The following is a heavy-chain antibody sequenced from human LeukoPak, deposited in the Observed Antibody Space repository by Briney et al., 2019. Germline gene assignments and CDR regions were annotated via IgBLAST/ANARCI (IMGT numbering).Heavy chain of an antibody. CDR3: ATASGHPRPLAAAGLRDRVWFDP. Sequence: SETLSLTCAVYGGSFSGYYWSWIRQPPGKGLGWIGEINHSGSTNYNPSLKSRVTISVDTSKNQFSLKLSSVTAADTAVYYCATASGHPRPLAAAGLRDRVWFDPWGQGTLVTVSS. V-gene: IGHV4-34*01. J-gene: IGHJ5*02. D-gene: IGHD6-13*01. CDR2: INHSGST. CDR1: GGSFSGYY.